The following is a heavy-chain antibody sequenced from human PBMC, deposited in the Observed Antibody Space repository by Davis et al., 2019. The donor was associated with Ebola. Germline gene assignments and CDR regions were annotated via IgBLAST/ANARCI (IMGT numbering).Heavy chain of an antibody. D-gene: IGHD6-13*01. CDR3: ARRPSKAAGFDY. V-gene: IGHV3-30-3*01. J-gene: IGHJ4*02. Sequence: PGGSLRLSCAASGFTFSSYAMHWVRQAPGKGLEWVAVISYDGSNKYYADSVKGRFTISRDNSKNTLYLQMNSLRAEDTAVYYCARRPSKAAGFDYWGRGPWSPSPQ. CDR2: ISYDGSNK. CDR1: GFTFSSYA.